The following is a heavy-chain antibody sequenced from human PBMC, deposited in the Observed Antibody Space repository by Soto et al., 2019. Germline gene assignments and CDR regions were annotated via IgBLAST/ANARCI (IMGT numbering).Heavy chain of an antibody. CDR2: ICPDDSDT. D-gene: IGHD2-2*01. CDR1: GYSFTSYW. Sequence: PGESLKISCQTSGYSFTSYWIAGVRQMPGKGLAWMGIICPDDSDTRYSPSFQGQVTISVDKSVSTAYLQWSSLKASDTAIYYCARRGKEFTRSFWFDPWGQGTQVTVSS. J-gene: IGHJ5*02. CDR3: ARRGKEFTRSFWFDP. V-gene: IGHV5-51*01.